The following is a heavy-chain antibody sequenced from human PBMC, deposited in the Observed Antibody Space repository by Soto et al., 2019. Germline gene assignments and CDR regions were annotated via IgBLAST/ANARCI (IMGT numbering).Heavy chain of an antibody. CDR3: ASDENYYDSSGYRGYGMDV. D-gene: IGHD3-22*01. J-gene: IGHJ6*02. CDR1: GGTFSSYA. CDR2: IIPIFGTA. V-gene: IGHV1-69*12. Sequence: QVQLVQSGAEEKKPGSSVKVSCKASGGTFSSYAISWVRQAPGQGLEWMGGIIPIFGTANYAQKFQGRVTITADESTSTAYMELSSLRSEDTAVYYCASDENYYDSSGYRGYGMDVWGQGTTVTVSS.